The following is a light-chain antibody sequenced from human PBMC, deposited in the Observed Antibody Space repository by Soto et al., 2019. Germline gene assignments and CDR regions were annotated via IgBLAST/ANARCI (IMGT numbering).Light chain of an antibody. J-gene: IGKJ4*01. V-gene: IGKV3-15*01. CDR2: VAS. CDR3: QQYNVWPRT. Sequence: DIVMTQSPVTLSVSPGDRATLSCRASQSVNSNLAWYQQKPGQTPKLLIYVASTRDTGIPARFSGSGSGTEFTRTISSLQSEDFAVYYCQQYNVWPRTFGGGTKVEFK. CDR1: QSVNSN.